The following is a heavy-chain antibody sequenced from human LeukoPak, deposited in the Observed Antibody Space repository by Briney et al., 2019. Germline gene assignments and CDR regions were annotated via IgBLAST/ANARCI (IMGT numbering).Heavy chain of an antibody. V-gene: IGHV4-31*03. J-gene: IGHJ4*02. CDR1: GDSISSGGYY. D-gene: IGHD1-26*01. CDR2: IYYSGST. CDR3: AREGVEATGSYS. Sequence: SETLSLTCTVSGDSISSGGYYWSWIRQHPGKGLEWIGYIYYSGSTYYNPSLKSRVTISVDTSQTQFSLKLSSVTAADTAVYYCAREGVEATGSYSWGQGTPVTVSS.